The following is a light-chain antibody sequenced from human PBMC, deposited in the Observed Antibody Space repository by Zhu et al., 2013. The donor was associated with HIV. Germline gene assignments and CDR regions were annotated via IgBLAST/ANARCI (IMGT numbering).Light chain of an antibody. J-gene: IGKJ1*01. CDR1: ETISNF. CDR2: DAS. Sequence: EVVLTQSPATLSLSPGERATLSCRASETISNFLAWYQQKPGQAPRLLIYDASNRATGIPARFSGRRSGTDFTLTISRLEPEDFAVYYCQQYGSTPRTFGQGTKVEI. CDR3: QQYGSTPRT. V-gene: IGKV3-20*01.